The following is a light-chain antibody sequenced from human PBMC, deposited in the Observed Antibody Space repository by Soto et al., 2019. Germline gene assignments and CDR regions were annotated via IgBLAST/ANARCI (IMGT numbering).Light chain of an antibody. V-gene: IGLV2-14*01. CDR1: SSDVGGYNY. CDR2: EVS. Sequence: QPVLTQPASVSGSPGQSITISCTGTSSDVGGYNYVSWYQQHPGKAPKLMIYEVSNRPSGVSNRFSGSKSGNTASLTISGLQAEDEADYYCCSYAGGYTHAVFGGGTKLTVL. CDR3: CSYAGGYTHAV. J-gene: IGLJ2*01.